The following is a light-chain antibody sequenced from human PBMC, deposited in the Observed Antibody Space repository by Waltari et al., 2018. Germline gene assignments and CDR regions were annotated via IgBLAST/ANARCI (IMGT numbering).Light chain of an antibody. CDR3: QQYDTYPLT. CDR1: QDITTW. J-gene: IGKJ4*01. V-gene: IGKV1-5*03. Sequence: DIQMTQSPSTLSASVGDRVTITCRASQDITTWLAWYQQKPGKAPKLLIDMASTLQSGVPSSFSGSGSGTEFTLTISGLQPDDFATYSCQQYDTYPLTFGGGTKVESK. CDR2: MAS.